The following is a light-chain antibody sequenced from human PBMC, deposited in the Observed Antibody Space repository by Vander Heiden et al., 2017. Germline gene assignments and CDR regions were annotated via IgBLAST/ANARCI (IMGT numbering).Light chain of an antibody. CDR2: KND. CDR3: AAWDDRLDGPV. Sequence: QSVLTQPPSASGTPGQRVAISCSGSNSNIGINIVNWYQHLPGTAPKLLIYKNDQRPSGVPDRFSASKSGPSASLAISGLQSEDEADYFCAAWDDRLDGPVFGGGTKLTVL. V-gene: IGLV1-44*01. CDR1: NSNIGINI. J-gene: IGLJ2*01.